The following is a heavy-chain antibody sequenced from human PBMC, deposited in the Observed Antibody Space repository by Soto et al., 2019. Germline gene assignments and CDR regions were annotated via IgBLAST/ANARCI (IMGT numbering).Heavy chain of an antibody. Sequence: ASVKVSCKASGYTFTSYAMHWVRQAPGQRLEWMGWSAAGNGNTKYSQKFQGRVTITRDTSASTAYMELSSLRSEDTAVYYCARDRLGDGYTPSWFDPRAQGTPVPVSA. J-gene: IGHJ5*02. CDR3: ARDRLGDGYTPSWFDP. V-gene: IGHV1-3*01. D-gene: IGHD5-12*01. CDR1: GYTFTSYA. CDR2: SAAGNGNT.